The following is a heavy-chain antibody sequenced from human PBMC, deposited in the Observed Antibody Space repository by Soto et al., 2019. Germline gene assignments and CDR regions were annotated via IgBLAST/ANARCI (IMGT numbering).Heavy chain of an antibody. CDR2: VYNIGST. CDR1: GVSMNNYF. J-gene: IGHJ5*02. V-gene: IGHV4-59*01. Sequence: KTXGTLTLTCTISGVSMNNYFWTGIRQPPGKTLEWIGYVYNIGSTKYSPSLKSRVTISADTSKNLFSLKLRSVTAADTAVYYCARSSTGYRFDPWGQGTLVTVSS. CDR3: ARSSTGYRFDP. D-gene: IGHD2-8*02.